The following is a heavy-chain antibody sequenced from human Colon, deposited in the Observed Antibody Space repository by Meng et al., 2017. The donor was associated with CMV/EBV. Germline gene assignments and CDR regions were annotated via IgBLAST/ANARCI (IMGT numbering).Heavy chain of an antibody. CDR1: GYTFTGYY. D-gene: IGHD2-2*01. CDR3: ARPNSVVVPAADPFDY. J-gene: IGHJ4*02. CDR2: INPNSGGT. V-gene: IGHV1-2*02. Sequence: ASMKVSCKASGYTFTGYYMHWVRQAPGQGLEWMGWINPNSGGTNYAQKFQGRVTMTRDTSISTAYMELSRLRSDDTAVYYCARPNSVVVPAADPFDYWGQGTLVTVSS.